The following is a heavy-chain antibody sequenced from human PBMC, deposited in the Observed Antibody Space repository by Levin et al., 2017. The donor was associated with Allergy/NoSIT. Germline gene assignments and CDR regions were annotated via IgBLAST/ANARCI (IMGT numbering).Heavy chain of an antibody. CDR2: ISGSGGST. Sequence: PGGSLRLSCAASGFTFSSYAMSWVRQAPGKGLEWVSAISGSGGSTYYADSVKGRFTISRDNSKNTLYLQMNSLRAEDTAVYYCAKVGSFTMVRGVKGRAFDIWGQGTMVTVSS. V-gene: IGHV3-23*01. CDR1: GFTFSSYA. J-gene: IGHJ3*02. D-gene: IGHD3-10*01. CDR3: AKVGSFTMVRGVKGRAFDI.